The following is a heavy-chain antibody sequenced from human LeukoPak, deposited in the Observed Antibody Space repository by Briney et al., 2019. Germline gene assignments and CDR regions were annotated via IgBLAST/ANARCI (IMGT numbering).Heavy chain of an antibody. CDR1: GFVFSSYS. Sequence: GGSLRPSCAASGFVFSSYSMNWVRQAPGKGLEWVSSISYNSRYVYSADSLKGRFTISRDNAKNSLYLRMNSLRAEDTAVYYCARVLSNYYYMDVWGKGTTVTVSS. CDR2: ISYNSRYV. CDR3: ARVLSNYYYMDV. V-gene: IGHV3-21*01. J-gene: IGHJ6*03. D-gene: IGHD6-13*01.